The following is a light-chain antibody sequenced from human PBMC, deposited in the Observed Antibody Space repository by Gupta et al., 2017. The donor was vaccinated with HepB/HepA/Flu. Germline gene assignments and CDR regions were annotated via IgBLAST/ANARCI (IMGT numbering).Light chain of an antibody. J-gene: IGKJ1*01. CDR1: QTVLSN. CDR3: QQYNNWPTWT. V-gene: IGKV3-15*01. Sequence: EIVMTQSPDTLSVSPGERPTLSCRASQTVLSNLAWYQHKPGQAPRLLIYRASISATGIPDRFSGSGSGTEFTLTISSLQSEDFAVYYCQQYNNWPTWTFGQGTKVEIK. CDR2: RAS.